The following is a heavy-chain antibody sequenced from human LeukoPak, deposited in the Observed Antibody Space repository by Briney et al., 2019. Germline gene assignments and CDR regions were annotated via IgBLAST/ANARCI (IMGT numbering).Heavy chain of an antibody. V-gene: IGHV1-69*13. Sequence: GASVKVSCKASGGTFSNYAISWVRQAPGQGLEWMGGIIAIFGTANYAQKFQGRVTITADESTSTAYMELSSLGSEDTAVYYCARVNIVGATYWFDPWGQGTLVTVSS. CDR3: ARVNIVGATYWFDP. D-gene: IGHD1-26*01. J-gene: IGHJ5*02. CDR1: GGTFSNYA. CDR2: IIAIFGTA.